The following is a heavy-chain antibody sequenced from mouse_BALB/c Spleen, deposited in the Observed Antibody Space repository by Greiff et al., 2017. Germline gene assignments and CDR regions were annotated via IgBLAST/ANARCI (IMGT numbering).Heavy chain of an antibody. CDR3: TRGDYGSSYFDY. J-gene: IGHJ2*01. D-gene: IGHD1-1*01. CDR2: IYPGSGST. CDR1: GYTFTSYW. Sequence: LKQPGSELVRPGASVKLSCKASGYTFTSYWMHWVKQRPGQGLEWIGNIYPGSGSTNYDEKFKSKATLTVDTSSSTAYMQLSSLTSEDSAVYYCTRGDYGSSYFDYWGQGTTLTVSS. V-gene: IGHV1S22*01.